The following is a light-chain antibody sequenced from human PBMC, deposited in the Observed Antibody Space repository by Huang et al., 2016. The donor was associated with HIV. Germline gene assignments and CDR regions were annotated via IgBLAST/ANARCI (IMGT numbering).Light chain of an antibody. CDR2: AAS. CDR3: QQSYSTPPFT. CDR1: QSISFY. J-gene: IGKJ3*01. Sequence: DIQMTQSPSSLSASVVDRVTITCRARQSISFYLNWYQQKPGKAPKLLIYAASSLQSGVASRFSGSGSGTDFTLTISSLQPEDFATYYCQQSYSTPPFTFGPGTKVDIK. V-gene: IGKV1-39*01.